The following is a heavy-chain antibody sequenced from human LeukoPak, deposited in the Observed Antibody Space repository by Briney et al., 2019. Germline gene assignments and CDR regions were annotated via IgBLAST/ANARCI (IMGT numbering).Heavy chain of an antibody. Sequence: GESLKISCQTSGYTFTNYWIGWVRQMPGKGLEWVGIIYPGDSDTRYSPSFQGQVTISADKSISTAYLQWSSLKASDTAMYYCARLGITGTTLYYFDYWGQGTLVTVSS. CDR2: IYPGDSDT. V-gene: IGHV5-51*01. D-gene: IGHD1-20*01. J-gene: IGHJ4*02. CDR1: GYTFTNYW. CDR3: ARLGITGTTLYYFDY.